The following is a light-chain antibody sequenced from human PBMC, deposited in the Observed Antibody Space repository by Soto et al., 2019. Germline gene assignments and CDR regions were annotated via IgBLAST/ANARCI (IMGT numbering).Light chain of an antibody. CDR1: QSVSSSY. J-gene: IGKJ1*01. CDR3: QQYGSSRWT. Sequence: EIVLTQSPGTLSLSPEERATLSCRASQSVSSSYLAWYQQKPGQAPRLLIYGASTRATGIPDRFSGSGSGTDFTLTISTLEPEDFAVYYCQQYGSSRWTFGQGTKVDIK. V-gene: IGKV3-20*01. CDR2: GAS.